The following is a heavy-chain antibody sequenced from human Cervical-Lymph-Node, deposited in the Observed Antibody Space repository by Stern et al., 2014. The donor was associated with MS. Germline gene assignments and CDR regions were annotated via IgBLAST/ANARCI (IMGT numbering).Heavy chain of an antibody. CDR2: IWYTGTNK. Sequence: VQLVESGGGVVQPGRSLRLSCAASGFMFSSYGMHWVRQAPGKGLEWVATIWYTGTNKDYADSVKGRFTISRDNYKDTLYLQMNSLRAEDTAMYFCASITAAGIAGLDYWGQGTLVIVS. D-gene: IGHD6-13*01. CDR1: GFMFSSYG. J-gene: IGHJ4*02. CDR3: ASITAAGIAGLDY. V-gene: IGHV3-33*01.